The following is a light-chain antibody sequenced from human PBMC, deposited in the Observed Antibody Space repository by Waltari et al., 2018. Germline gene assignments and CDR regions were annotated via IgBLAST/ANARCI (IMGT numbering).Light chain of an antibody. CDR3: QQWSAWSRS. CDR1: QSVSN. J-gene: IGKJ2*03. V-gene: IGKV3-11*01. CDR2: GAS. Sequence: EIVLTQSPATLSLSPGDRATLSCRASQSVSNLAWYQQKPGQAPRLLISGASNRATGIPARFSGSGSETDFTLTISNLESEDFAVYYCQQWSAWSRSFGQGTKLEIK.